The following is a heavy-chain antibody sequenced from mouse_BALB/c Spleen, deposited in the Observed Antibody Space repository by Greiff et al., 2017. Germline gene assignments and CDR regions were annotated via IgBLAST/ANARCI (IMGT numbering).Heavy chain of an antibody. CDR1: GFNIKDTY. D-gene: IGHD1-2*01. CDR3: ASDGHYDGAWFAY. V-gene: IGHV14-3*02. Sequence: EVQLQQSGAELVKPGASVKLSCTASGFNIKDTYMHWVKQRPEQGLEWIGRIDPANGNTKYDPKFQGKATITADTSSNTAYLQLSSLTSEDTAVYYCASDGHYDGAWFAYWGQGTLVTVSA. J-gene: IGHJ3*01. CDR2: IDPANGNT.